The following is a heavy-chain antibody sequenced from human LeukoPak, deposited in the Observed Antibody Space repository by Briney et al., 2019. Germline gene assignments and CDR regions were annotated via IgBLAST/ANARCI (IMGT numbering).Heavy chain of an antibody. V-gene: IGHV1-69*13. D-gene: IGHD5-12*01. CDR3: ARANFALNLDIVATYGMDV. Sequence: ASVKVSCKASGGTFSSYAISWVRQAPGQGLEWMGGIIPILGTANYAQKFQGRVTITADESTSTAYMELSSLRSEDTAVYYCARANFALNLDIVATYGMDVWGQGTTVTVSS. CDR1: GGTFSSYA. CDR2: IIPILGTA. J-gene: IGHJ6*02.